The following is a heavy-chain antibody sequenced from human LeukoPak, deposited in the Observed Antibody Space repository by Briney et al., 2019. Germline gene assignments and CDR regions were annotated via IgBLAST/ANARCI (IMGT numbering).Heavy chain of an antibody. CDR2: INPNSGGT. Sequence: ASVKVSCKASGYTFTGYYMHWVRQAPGQGLEGMGWINPNSGGTNYAQKFQGWVTMTRDTSISTAYMELSRLRSDDTAVYYCAREMKNQITISLSYFDYWGQGTLVTVSS. J-gene: IGHJ4*02. V-gene: IGHV1-2*04. D-gene: IGHD3-9*01. CDR3: AREMKNQITISLSYFDY. CDR1: GYTFTGYY.